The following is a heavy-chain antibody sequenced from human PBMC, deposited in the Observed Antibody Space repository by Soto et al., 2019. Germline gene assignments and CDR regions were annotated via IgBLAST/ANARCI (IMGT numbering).Heavy chain of an antibody. CDR2: ISYDGSNK. CDR1: GFTFSSYG. Sequence: QPGGSLRLSCAASGFTFSSYGMHWVRQAPGKGLEWVAVISYDGSNKYYADSVKGRFTISRDNSKNTLYLQMNSLRAEDTAVYYCAKDPTVDYYYYGMDVWGQGTTVTVSS. J-gene: IGHJ6*02. D-gene: IGHD5-12*01. CDR3: AKDPTVDYYYYGMDV. V-gene: IGHV3-30*18.